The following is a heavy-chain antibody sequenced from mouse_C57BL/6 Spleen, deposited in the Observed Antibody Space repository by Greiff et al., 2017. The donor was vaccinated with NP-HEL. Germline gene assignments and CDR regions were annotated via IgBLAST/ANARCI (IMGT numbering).Heavy chain of an antibody. J-gene: IGHJ2*01. CDR3: ARRIYYYGSSYPLDY. D-gene: IGHD1-1*01. V-gene: IGHV1-9*01. CDR2: ILPGSGST. Sequence: VQLQQSGAELMKPGASVKLSCKATGYTLTGYWIEWVKQRPGHGLEWIGEILPGSGSTNYNEKFKGKATFTADTSSNTAYMQLSSLTTEDSAIYYCARRIYYYGSSYPLDYWGQGTTLTVSS. CDR1: GYTLTGYW.